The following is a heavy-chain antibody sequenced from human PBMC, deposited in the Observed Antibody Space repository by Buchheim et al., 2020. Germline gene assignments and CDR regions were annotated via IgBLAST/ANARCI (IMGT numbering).Heavy chain of an antibody. Sequence: EVQLLETGGGLVQPGGSLRLSCAASGFTFSSYAMSWVRQAPGKGLEWVSAISRSGATTYYADSVKGRFTISRDNSKHTLSLQMYSLRAEDTAIYYCAKEKGDFLPDYFDYWGQGTL. J-gene: IGHJ4*02. V-gene: IGHV3-23*01. CDR2: ISRSGATT. D-gene: IGHD2-21*02. CDR1: GFTFSSYA. CDR3: AKEKGDFLPDYFDY.